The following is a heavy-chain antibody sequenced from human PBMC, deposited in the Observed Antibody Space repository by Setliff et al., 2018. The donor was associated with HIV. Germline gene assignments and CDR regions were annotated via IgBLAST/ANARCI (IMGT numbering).Heavy chain of an antibody. CDR3: ARDFSYGYFFYGMDV. CDR2: IKGKSAGGTS. CDR1: GLNFIDAW. D-gene: IGHD5-18*01. Sequence: GGSLRLSCTVSGLNFIDAWMSWVRQAPGKGLEWVGRIKGKSAGGTSDYGAPVKGRFTISRDDSKTTLYLQMNSLKTEDTAVYYCARDFSYGYFFYGMDVWGQGTTVTVS. V-gene: IGHV3-15*01. J-gene: IGHJ6*02.